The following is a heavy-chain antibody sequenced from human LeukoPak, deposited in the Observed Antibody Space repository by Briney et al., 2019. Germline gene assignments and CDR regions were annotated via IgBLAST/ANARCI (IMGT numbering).Heavy chain of an antibody. J-gene: IGHJ4*02. CDR2: IYENGGTT. CDR1: GFTFRSHA. V-gene: IGHV3-23*01. D-gene: IGHD2-21*01. CDR3: AKDFRIGYSAHFDY. Sequence: GGSLRLACVGSGFTFRSHAMSWVRQAPEKGLEFVSGIYENGGTTYYADSVKGRFSISRDNSKNTLYLQMDSLRGEDTAVYYCAKDFRIGYSAHFDYWGQGALVTVSS.